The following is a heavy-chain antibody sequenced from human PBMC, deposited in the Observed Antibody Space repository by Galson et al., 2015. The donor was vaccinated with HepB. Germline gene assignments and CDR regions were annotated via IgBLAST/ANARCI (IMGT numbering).Heavy chain of an antibody. CDR1: GFKFYNYA. CDR2: ISSNGDDT. Sequence: SLRLSCAASGFKFYNYAMHWLRQAPGKRLDYVSAISSNGDDTWYADPVKGRFTISRDNSKNTLYVQMSTLRPEDTAVYYCSSDAFDVWGQGTMVIVSS. J-gene: IGHJ3*01. CDR3: SSDAFDV. V-gene: IGHV3-64*05.